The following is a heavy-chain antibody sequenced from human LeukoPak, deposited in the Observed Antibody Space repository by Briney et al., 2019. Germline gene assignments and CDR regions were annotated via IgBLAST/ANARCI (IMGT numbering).Heavy chain of an antibody. V-gene: IGHV4-59*08. Sequence: SETLSLTCTVSGGSISSHYWNWIRQPPGKGLEWIGNIYYSGSTNYNPSLKSRVTISVDTSKNQFSLKLSSVTAADTAVYYCARHGRDYYYYYMDVWGKGTTVTISS. CDR1: GGSISSHY. CDR2: IYYSGST. CDR3: ARHGRDYYYYYMDV. J-gene: IGHJ6*03.